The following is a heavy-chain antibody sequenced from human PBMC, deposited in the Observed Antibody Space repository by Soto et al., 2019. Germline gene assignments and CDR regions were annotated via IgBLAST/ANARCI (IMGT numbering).Heavy chain of an antibody. CDR3: ARGLESGSYNY. D-gene: IGHD3-10*01. CDR2: INHSGST. J-gene: IGHJ4*02. V-gene: IGHV4-34*01. Sequence: PSETLSLTCAVYGGSFSGYYWSWIRQPPGKGLEWIGEINHSGSTNYNPSLKSRVTISVDTSKNQFSLKLSSVTAADTAVYYCARGLESGSYNYWGQGTLVTVSS. CDR1: GGSFSGYY.